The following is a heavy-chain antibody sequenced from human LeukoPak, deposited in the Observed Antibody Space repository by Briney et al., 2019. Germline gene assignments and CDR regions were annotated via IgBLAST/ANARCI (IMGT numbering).Heavy chain of an antibody. J-gene: IGHJ4*02. CDR3: ARQVGPTLNFDY. Sequence: GESLQISCKGSGYSFSTYWIGWVRQVPGKGLEWMGIIYPGDFDTRYSPSFQGQVTISADKSISTAYLQWSSLKASDTAIYYCARQVGPTLNFDYWGQGTLVTVSS. CDR1: GYSFSTYW. V-gene: IGHV5-51*01. D-gene: IGHD1-26*01. CDR2: IYPGDFDT.